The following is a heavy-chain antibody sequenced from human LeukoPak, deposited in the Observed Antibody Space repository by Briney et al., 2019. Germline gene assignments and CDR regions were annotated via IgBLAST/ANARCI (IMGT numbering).Heavy chain of an antibody. J-gene: IGHJ4*02. Sequence: GGSLRLSCAASGFTFSSYSMNWVRQAPGKGLEWVSSISSSSSYIYYADSVKGRFTISRDNAKNSLYLQMNSLRAEDTAVYFCARDPEGTTTPESWGQGTLVTVSS. CDR1: GFTFSSYS. CDR3: ARDPEGTTTPES. V-gene: IGHV3-21*01. CDR2: ISSSSSYI. D-gene: IGHD1-7*01.